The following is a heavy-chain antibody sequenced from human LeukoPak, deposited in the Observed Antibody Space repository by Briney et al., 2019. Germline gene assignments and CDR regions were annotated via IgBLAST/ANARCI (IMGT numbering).Heavy chain of an antibody. CDR3: AKDRRFLWYFDY. CDR1: EITFSDYW. D-gene: IGHD3-3*01. V-gene: IGHV3-74*01. CDR2: VNGDGSRT. Sequence: GGSLRLSCAASEITFSDYWMHWVRQAPGKGLVWVSRVNGDGSRTNYADSVKGRFTISRDNAKNTLYLQMNSLRAEDTAVYYCAKDRRFLWYFDYWGQGTLVTVSS. J-gene: IGHJ4*02.